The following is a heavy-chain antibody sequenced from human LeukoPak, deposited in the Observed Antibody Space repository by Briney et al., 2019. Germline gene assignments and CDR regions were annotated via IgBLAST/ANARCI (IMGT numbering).Heavy chain of an antibody. J-gene: IGHJ6*03. CDR3: ARFAAGGSYYYYMDV. Sequence: GGSLRLSCAASGFTFSSYTMNWVRQPPGKGLEWVSNIGTSSTTIYYADSVKGRFTISRDNAKNSPYLQMNSLRADDTAVYYCARFAAGGSYYYYMDVWGKGTTVTVSS. D-gene: IGHD6-25*01. CDR1: GFTFSSYT. V-gene: IGHV3-48*01. CDR2: IGTSSTTI.